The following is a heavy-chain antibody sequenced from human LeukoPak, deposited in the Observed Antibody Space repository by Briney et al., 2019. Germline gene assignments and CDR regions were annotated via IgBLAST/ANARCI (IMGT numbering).Heavy chain of an antibody. J-gene: IGHJ4*02. CDR3: AKGGSGSWFFDY. Sequence: GGSLRHSCAASGFTFSSYGMHWVRQAPGKGLEWVAFIRYDGSNKYYADSVKGRFTISRDNSKNTLNLEMNSLRAEDTAVYYCAKGGSGSWFFDYWGQGTLVTVSS. CDR1: GFTFSSYG. CDR2: IRYDGSNK. D-gene: IGHD1-26*01. V-gene: IGHV3-30*02.